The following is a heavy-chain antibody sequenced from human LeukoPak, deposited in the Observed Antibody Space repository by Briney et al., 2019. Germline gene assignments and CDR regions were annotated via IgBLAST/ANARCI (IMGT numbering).Heavy chain of an antibody. Sequence: GGSLRLSCAASGFTFTNAWMSWVRQAPGKGLELVGRIKSKTDGGTTDYAAPVKGRFTISRDDSKNTLYLQMNSLKTGDTAVYYCTTAGYTYGYDYWGQGTLVTVSS. CDR3: TTAGYTYGYDY. D-gene: IGHD5-18*01. CDR2: IKSKTDGGTT. J-gene: IGHJ4*02. CDR1: GFTFTNAW. V-gene: IGHV3-15*01.